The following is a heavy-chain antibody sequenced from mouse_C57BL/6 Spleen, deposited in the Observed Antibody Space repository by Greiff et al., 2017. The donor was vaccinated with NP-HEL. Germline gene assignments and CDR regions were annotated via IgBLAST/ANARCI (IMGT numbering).Heavy chain of an antibody. J-gene: IGHJ4*01. CDR2: ISDGGSYT. CDR1: GFTFSSYA. Sequence: EVHLVESGGGLVKPGGSLKLSCAASGFTFSSYAMSWVRQTPEKRLEWVATISDGGSYTYYPDNVKGRFTISRDNAKNNLYLQMSHLKSEDTAMYYCARGDSPYAMDYWGQGTSVTVSS. D-gene: IGHD6-1*01. CDR3: ARGDSPYAMDY. V-gene: IGHV5-4*01.